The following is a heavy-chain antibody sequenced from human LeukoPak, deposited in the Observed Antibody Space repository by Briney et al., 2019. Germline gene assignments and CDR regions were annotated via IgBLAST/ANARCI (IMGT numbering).Heavy chain of an antibody. CDR3: AREGEGGDSLDY. J-gene: IGHJ4*02. CDR1: GYTFTGYF. V-gene: IGHV1-2*02. CDR2: INPNSGGT. D-gene: IGHD3-16*01. Sequence: ASVKVSCKASGYTFTGYFIHWVRQAPGQGLEWMGWINPNSGGTNYAQKFQGRVTMTRDTSISTAYMELSRLRSDDTAVYYCAREGEGGDSLDYWGQGTLVTVSS.